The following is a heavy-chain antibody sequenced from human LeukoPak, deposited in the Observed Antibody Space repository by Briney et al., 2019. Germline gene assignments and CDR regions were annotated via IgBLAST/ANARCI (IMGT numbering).Heavy chain of an antibody. J-gene: IGHJ3*02. V-gene: IGHV3-21*01. CDR3: ARDSKGYCSSTTCPDAFDI. Sequence: PGGPVRLLCAASGLTFTIYSVIWPPQAPGKGLEWVSSISSSTSYIYYADSLKGRFTISRDNAKNSLYLQMTSLRAEDTAVYYCARDSKGYCSSTTCPDAFDIWGQGTMVTVSS. D-gene: IGHD2-2*01. CDR2: ISSSTSYI. CDR1: GLTFTIYS.